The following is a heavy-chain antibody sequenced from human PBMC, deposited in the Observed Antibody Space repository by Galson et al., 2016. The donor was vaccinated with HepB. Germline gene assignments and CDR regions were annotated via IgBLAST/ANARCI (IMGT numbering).Heavy chain of an antibody. J-gene: IGHJ4*01. Sequence: ETLSLTCTVSGFSISSSSYYWGWIRQPPGKGLEWIGNFDYSGSTHYNPSLKSRVTMSADTSKNQFSLNLSTVTAADTAVYFCARGTHYGDVSDYWGHGTLVTVSS. CDR2: FDYSGST. D-gene: IGHD4-17*01. CDR1: GFSISSSSYY. CDR3: ARGTHYGDVSDY. V-gene: IGHV4-39*01.